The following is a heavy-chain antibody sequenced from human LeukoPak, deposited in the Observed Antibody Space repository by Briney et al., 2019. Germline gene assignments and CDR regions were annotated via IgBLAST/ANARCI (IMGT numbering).Heavy chain of an antibody. V-gene: IGHV1-8*01. CDR2: MNPNSGNT. J-gene: IGHJ6*02. CDR1: GYTFTSYD. Sequence: ASVTVSCKASGYTFTSYDINWVRQATGQGLEWMGWMNPNSGNTGYAQKFQGRVTMTRNTSISTAYMELSSLRSEDTAVYYCARANHYDILTGYLYYYYGMDVWGQGTTVTVSS. CDR3: ARANHYDILTGYLYYYYGMDV. D-gene: IGHD3-9*01.